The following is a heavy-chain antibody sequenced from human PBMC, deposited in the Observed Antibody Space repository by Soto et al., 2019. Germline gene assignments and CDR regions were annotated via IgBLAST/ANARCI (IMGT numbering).Heavy chain of an antibody. J-gene: IGHJ6*02. CDR2: INHSGST. CDR1: GGSFSGYY. V-gene: IGHV4-34*01. CDR3: ARGRTSVAYDSSGYYPTLYYYYGMDV. D-gene: IGHD3-22*01. Sequence: PSETLSLTCAVYGGSFSGYYWSWIRQPPGKGLEWIGEINHSGSTNYNPSLKSRVTISVDTSKNQFSLKLSSVTAADTAVYYCARGRTSVAYDSSGYYPTLYYYYGMDVWGQGTTVTVSS.